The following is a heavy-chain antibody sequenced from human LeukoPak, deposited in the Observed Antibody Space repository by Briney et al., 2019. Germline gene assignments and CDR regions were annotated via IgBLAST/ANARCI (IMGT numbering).Heavy chain of an antibody. D-gene: IGHD1-1*01. CDR2: ISSSSSYI. V-gene: IGHV3-21*01. CDR1: GFTFSSCS. J-gene: IGHJ4*02. Sequence: GGSLRLSCAASGFTFSSCSMNWVRQAPGKGLEWVSSISSSSSYIYYADSVEGRFTISRDNAKNSLYLQMNSLRAEDTAVYYCARSTTRSHFDYWGQGTLVTVSS. CDR3: ARSTTRSHFDY.